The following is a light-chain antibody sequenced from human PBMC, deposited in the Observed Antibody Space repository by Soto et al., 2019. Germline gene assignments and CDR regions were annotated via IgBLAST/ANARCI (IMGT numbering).Light chain of an antibody. CDR3: AAWDDSLNGVV. CDR1: SSNIGRNT. V-gene: IGLV1-44*01. CDR2: SNH. J-gene: IGLJ3*02. Sequence: QSALTQPPSASGTPGQRVTISCSGSSSNIGRNTVNWYQQLPGTAPRLLIYSNHQRPSGVPDRFSGSKSGTSASLAISGLRSEDEADYYCAAWDDSLNGVVFGGGTKLTVL.